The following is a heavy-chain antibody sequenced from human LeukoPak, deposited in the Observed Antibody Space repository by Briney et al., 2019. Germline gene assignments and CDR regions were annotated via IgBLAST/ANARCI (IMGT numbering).Heavy chain of an antibody. Sequence: SETLSLTCAVSGGSISSSNWWSWVRQPPGKGLEWIGEIYHNGSTNYNPSLKSRVTISVDKSKNQFSLKLSSVTAADTAVYYCARWEYYYDGSGLDYWGQGTLVTVSS. D-gene: IGHD3-22*01. CDR1: GGSISSSNW. CDR3: ARWEYYYDGSGLDY. J-gene: IGHJ4*02. V-gene: IGHV4-4*02. CDR2: IYHNGST.